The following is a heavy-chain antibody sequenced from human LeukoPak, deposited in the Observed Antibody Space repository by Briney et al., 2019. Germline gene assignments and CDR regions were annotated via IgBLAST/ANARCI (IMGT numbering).Heavy chain of an antibody. CDR3: ARAHKPDGGGGITIFGVVSLYYYYGMDV. J-gene: IGHJ6*02. Sequence: ASVKVSCKASGGTFSSYAISWVRQAPGQGLEWMGGIIPIFGTANYAQKFQGRVTITADESTSTAYMELSSLRSEDTAVYYCARAHKPDGGGGITIFGVVSLYYYYGMDVWGQGTTVTVSS. D-gene: IGHD3-3*01. CDR2: IIPIFGTA. V-gene: IGHV1-69*13. CDR1: GGTFSSYA.